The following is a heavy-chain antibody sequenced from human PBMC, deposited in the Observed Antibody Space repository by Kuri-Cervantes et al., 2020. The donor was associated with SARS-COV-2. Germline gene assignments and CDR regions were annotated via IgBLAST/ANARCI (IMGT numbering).Heavy chain of an antibody. CDR1: GGSFSGYY. J-gene: IGHJ5*02. CDR2: INHSEST. D-gene: IGHD2-2*01. V-gene: IGHV4-34*01. CDR3: ARTLPRYCSSTSCGRNWFDP. Sequence: SQTLSLTCAVYGGSFSGYYWSWIRQPPGKGLEWIGEINHSESTNYNPSLKSRVTISVDTSKNQFSLKLSSVTAADTAVYYCARTLPRYCSSTSCGRNWFDPWGQGTLVTVSS.